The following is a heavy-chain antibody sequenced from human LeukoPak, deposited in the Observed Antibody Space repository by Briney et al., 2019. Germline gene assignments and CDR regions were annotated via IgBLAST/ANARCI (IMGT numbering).Heavy chain of an antibody. J-gene: IGHJ4*02. D-gene: IGHD3-22*01. CDR1: GGSFSTYY. V-gene: IGHV4-34*01. CDR3: ARWDYYDSSGYYYPIDY. Sequence: SETLSLXCAVYGGSFSTYYWSWIRQPPGKGLEWIGEINHSGSTNYNPSLKSRVTISVDTSKNQFSLKLTSVTAADTAVYYCARWDYYDSSGYYYPIDYWGQGTLVTVSS. CDR2: INHSGST.